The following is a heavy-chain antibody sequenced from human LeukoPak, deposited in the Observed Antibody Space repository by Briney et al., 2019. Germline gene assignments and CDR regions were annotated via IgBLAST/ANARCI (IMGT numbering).Heavy chain of an antibody. Sequence: GGSLRLSCKVSGFTFRTYAMNWVRQAPGKRLEWVSGISDSGDAAYYVDSVRDRFTISRDNSKNSLYLQMNSLRAEDTAVYYCARDKGDYHTSGSLFVFGGQGTLVTVSS. CDR2: ISDSGDAA. J-gene: IGHJ4*02. CDR3: ARDKGDYHTSGSLFVF. CDR1: GFTFRTYA. V-gene: IGHV3-23*01. D-gene: IGHD3-22*01.